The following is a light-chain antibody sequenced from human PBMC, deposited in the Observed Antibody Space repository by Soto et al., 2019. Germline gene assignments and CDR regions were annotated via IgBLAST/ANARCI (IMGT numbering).Light chain of an antibody. CDR1: QSVSYN. Sequence: EIVMTQSPATLSVSPGERVTLSCRASQSVSYNLAWYQQKPGQAPRLLIYGPSTRATGIPARFSGSGSGTEFTLTISSLQSEDFALYSCQQYNNWPRTFGQGTKVEIK. J-gene: IGKJ1*01. CDR3: QQYNNWPRT. CDR2: GPS. V-gene: IGKV3-15*01.